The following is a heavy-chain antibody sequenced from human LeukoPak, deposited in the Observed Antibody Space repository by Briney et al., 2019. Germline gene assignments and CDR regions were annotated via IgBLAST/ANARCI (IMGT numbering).Heavy chain of an antibody. CDR2: ISSSGSTI. D-gene: IGHD2-15*01. J-gene: IGHJ6*02. Sequence: GGSLRLSCAASGFTFSSYEMNWVRQAPGKGLEWISYISSSGSTIYYAPSVNGRFTIYRDNAKNSLYMQMNSLRAEDTAVYYCARWGCSGGSCYSGYYGMDVWGQGTTVTVSS. CDR3: ARWGCSGGSCYSGYYGMDV. V-gene: IGHV3-48*03. CDR1: GFTFSSYE.